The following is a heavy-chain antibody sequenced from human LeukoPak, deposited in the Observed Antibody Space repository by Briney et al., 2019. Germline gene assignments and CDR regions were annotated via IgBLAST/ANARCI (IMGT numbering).Heavy chain of an antibody. CDR2: ISGSGGST. Sequence: GGSLRLSCAASGFTFSSYAMSWVRQAPGKGLEWVSAISGSGGSTYYADSVKGRFTISRDNSKNTLYLQMNSLRAEDTAVYYCAKPRGYSYGYINFDYWGQGTLVTVSS. CDR3: AKPRGYSYGYINFDY. J-gene: IGHJ4*02. V-gene: IGHV3-23*01. D-gene: IGHD5-18*01. CDR1: GFTFSSYA.